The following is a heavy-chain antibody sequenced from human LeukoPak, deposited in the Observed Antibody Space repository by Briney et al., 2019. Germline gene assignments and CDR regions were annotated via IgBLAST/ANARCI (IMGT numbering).Heavy chain of an antibody. Sequence: PSETLSLTCTVSGGSISSSSYYWGWVRQPPGKGLEWIGSIYYSGSTYYNPSLKSRVTISVDTSKNQFSLKLSSVTAADTAVYYCARHERATVVIDYWGQGTLVTVSS. J-gene: IGHJ4*02. CDR1: GGSISSSSYY. CDR3: ARHERATVVIDY. D-gene: IGHD4-23*01. CDR2: IYYSGST. V-gene: IGHV4-39*01.